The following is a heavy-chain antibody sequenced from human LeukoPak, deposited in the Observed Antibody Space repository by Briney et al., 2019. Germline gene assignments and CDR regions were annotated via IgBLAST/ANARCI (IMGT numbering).Heavy chain of an antibody. J-gene: IGHJ4*02. CDR2: ISYDGSDF. Sequence: GGSLRLSCEASGFVLSRHAMHWVRQAPGKGLEWLAIISYDGSDFYFADSVKGRFTISRDNLRDTLYLQMSSLRAEDTALYYCARDRRKAYYDNSGFFYYLDYWGQGIPVTVSS. CDR3: ARDRRKAYYDNSGFFYYLDY. V-gene: IGHV3-30*04. CDR1: GFVLSRHA. D-gene: IGHD3-22*01.